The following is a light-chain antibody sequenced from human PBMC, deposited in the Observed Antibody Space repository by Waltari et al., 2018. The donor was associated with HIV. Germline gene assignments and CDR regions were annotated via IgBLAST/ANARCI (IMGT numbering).Light chain of an antibody. Sequence: QSVLTQPPSVSGTPGQRVTISCSGSTSDIAINYVYWYQQLQETAPKLLIYSDNKRPSGVPDRFSGYTSGTSASLAINGSLSEDEADYYCAAWDDTLSGNGVLGGGTKLTDL. J-gene: IGLJ2*01. CDR1: TSDIAINY. V-gene: IGLV1-47*02. CDR2: SDN. CDR3: AAWDDTLSGNGV.